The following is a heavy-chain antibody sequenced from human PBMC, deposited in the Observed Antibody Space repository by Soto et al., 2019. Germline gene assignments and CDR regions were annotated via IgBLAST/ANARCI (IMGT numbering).Heavy chain of an antibody. Sequence: ASVKVSCKASGYTFTGYYMHWVRQAPGQGLEWMGWINPNSGGTNYAQKFQGWVTMTRDTSISTAYMELSRLRSDDTAVYYCARCDYYDSSDIGGGYGMDVWGQGTTVTVSS. CDR1: GYTFTGYY. J-gene: IGHJ6*02. CDR2: INPNSGGT. D-gene: IGHD3-22*01. CDR3: ARCDYYDSSDIGGGYGMDV. V-gene: IGHV1-2*04.